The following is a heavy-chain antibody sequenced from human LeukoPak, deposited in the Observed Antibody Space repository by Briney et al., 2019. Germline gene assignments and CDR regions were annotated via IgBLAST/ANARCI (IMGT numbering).Heavy chain of an antibody. CDR2: ISGSATST. CDR1: GFTFSNYA. CDR3: AKERSTMRGWFGEFDS. V-gene: IGHV3-23*01. D-gene: IGHD3-10*01. J-gene: IGHJ4*02. Sequence: PGGSLRLSCAASGFTFSNYAMSWVRQAPGKGLQWVSGISGSATSTYYADSVKGRFTISRDNSKNTLYLQMNSLRAEDTAVYYCAKERSTMRGWFGEFDSWGQGTLVTVSS.